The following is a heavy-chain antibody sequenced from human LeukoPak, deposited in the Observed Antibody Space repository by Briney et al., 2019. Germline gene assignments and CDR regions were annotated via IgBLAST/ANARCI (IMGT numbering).Heavy chain of an antibody. CDR1: GGSFSGYR. D-gene: IGHD2-2*02. V-gene: IGHV4-34*04. CDR3: ARASRAPGYCSSTSCYRAYYYYGMDV. Sequence: SETLSLTCAVYGGSFSGYRWTWVRQPPGKGLEWIGEINHSGSTKNNPSLKSRATISVDTSKNQFSLKLSSVTAADTAVYYCARASRAPGYCSSTSCYRAYYYYGMDVWGQGTTVTVSS. CDR2: INHSGST. J-gene: IGHJ6*02.